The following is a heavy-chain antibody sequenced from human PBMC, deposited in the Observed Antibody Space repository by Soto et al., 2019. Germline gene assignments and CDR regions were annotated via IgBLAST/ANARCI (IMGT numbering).Heavy chain of an antibody. D-gene: IGHD6-13*01. CDR2: IYYSGST. CDR3: ARKYSSSWCFYY. Sequence: SETLSLTCTVSGGSISRYYWSWIRQPPGKGLEWIGYIYYSGSTNYNPSLKSRVTISVDTSKNQFSLKLSSVTAADTAVYYCARKYSSSWCFYYWGQGTLVTVSS. J-gene: IGHJ4*02. V-gene: IGHV4-59*01. CDR1: GGSISRYY.